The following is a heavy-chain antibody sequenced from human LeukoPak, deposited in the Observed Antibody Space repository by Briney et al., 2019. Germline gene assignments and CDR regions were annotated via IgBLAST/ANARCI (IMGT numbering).Heavy chain of an antibody. J-gene: IGHJ4*02. CDR3: ARDFESGHSQNY. Sequence: PGRSLRLSCAASGFTFSSYAMHWVRQAPGKGLEWVAVISYDGGNKYFADSVKGRFTISRDNSKNTLYLQMNSLRAEDTAVYYCARDFESGHSQNYWGQGTLVTVSS. D-gene: IGHD3-9*01. V-gene: IGHV3-30*04. CDR1: GFTFSSYA. CDR2: ISYDGGNK.